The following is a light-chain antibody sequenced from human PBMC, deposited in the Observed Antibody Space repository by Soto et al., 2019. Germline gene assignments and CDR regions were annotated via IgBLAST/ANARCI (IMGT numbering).Light chain of an antibody. CDR1: SSDVATYIY. J-gene: IGLJ1*01. CDR3: GSYAGGNNPYV. V-gene: IGLV2-8*01. Sequence: QSVLTQPPSASGSPGQSVTISCTGTSSDVATYIYVSWYQHHPGKAPKLIIYEASKRPSGVPDRFSGSKSGDTAPLTVSGLQAEDEADYYCGSYAGGNNPYVFGTGTKVTVL. CDR2: EAS.